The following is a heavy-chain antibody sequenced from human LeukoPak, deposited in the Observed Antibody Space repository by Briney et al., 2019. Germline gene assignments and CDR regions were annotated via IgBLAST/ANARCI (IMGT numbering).Heavy chain of an antibody. D-gene: IGHD5-18*01. J-gene: IGHJ4*02. CDR2: TKQDGSGK. Sequence: GGSLRLSCIASGFTFRDYWMSWVRQAPGKGLEWVANTKQDGSGKYYVDSVKGRFTISRDNAKNTLYLQMNSLRADDTAVYYCARGRYSYAHWGQGTLVTVSS. V-gene: IGHV3-7*03. CDR3: ARGRYSYAH. CDR1: GFTFRDYW.